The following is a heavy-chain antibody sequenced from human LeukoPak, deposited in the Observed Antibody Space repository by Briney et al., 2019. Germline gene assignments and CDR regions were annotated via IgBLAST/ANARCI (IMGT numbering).Heavy chain of an antibody. CDR2: ISAYNGNT. Sequence: ASVKVSCKASGYTFTSYGISWVRQAPGQGLEWMGLISAYNGNTNYAQKLQGRVTMTTDTSTSTAYMELRSLRSDDTAVYYCARDLPYCSSTSCYDYYYYYGMDVWGQGTTVTVSS. D-gene: IGHD2-2*01. CDR3: ARDLPYCSSTSCYDYYYYYGMDV. V-gene: IGHV1-18*01. CDR1: GYTFTSYG. J-gene: IGHJ6*02.